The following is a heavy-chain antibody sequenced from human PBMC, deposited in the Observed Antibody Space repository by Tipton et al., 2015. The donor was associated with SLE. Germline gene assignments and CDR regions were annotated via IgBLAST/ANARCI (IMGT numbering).Heavy chain of an antibody. J-gene: IGHJ4*02. D-gene: IGHD3-10*01. CDR1: GGSFSGYY. CDR3: ARCSSGSPLDY. Sequence: TLSLTCAVYGGSFSGYYWSWIRQPPGKGLEWIGEINHSGSTNYNPSLKSRVTISVDTSKNQFSLKLSSVTAADTAVYYCARCSSGSPLDYWGQGTPVTVSS. CDR2: INHSGST. V-gene: IGHV4-34*01.